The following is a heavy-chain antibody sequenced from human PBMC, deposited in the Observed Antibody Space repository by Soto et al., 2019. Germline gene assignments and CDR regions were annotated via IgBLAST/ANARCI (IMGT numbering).Heavy chain of an antibody. J-gene: IGHJ6*02. D-gene: IGHD6-13*01. CDR2: IWNDGSGY. Sequence: QVQLVESGGGVVQPGGPLNLSGPPFGSTSKNYGINWVPQAPGRGLGWVAVIWNDGSGYYYANSVKGRFTISRDNAKNTLYLQMSSLRAEDTAVYFCARRQISPPTRGAAAARGGMDVWGQGTTVTVSS. CDR1: GSTSKNYG. V-gene: IGHV3-33*01. CDR3: ARRQISPPTRGAAAARGGMDV.